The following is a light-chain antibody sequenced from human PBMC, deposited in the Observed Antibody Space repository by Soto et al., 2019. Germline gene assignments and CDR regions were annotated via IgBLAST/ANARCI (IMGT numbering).Light chain of an antibody. Sequence: QSVLTQPASVSGSPGQSITTSCTGTSSNVGSTFNYASWYQHHPGKAPRLIMSDVNHRPSGVSDRFSGSKSGNTASLTISGLQAEDEADYFCSAYSTGSTPVLFGGGTKLTVL. CDR1: SSNVGSTFNY. V-gene: IGLV2-14*03. J-gene: IGLJ3*02. CDR2: DVN. CDR3: SAYSTGSTPVL.